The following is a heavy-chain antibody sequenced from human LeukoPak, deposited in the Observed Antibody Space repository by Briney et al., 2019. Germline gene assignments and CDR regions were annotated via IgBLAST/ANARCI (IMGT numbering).Heavy chain of an antibody. J-gene: IGHJ1*01. CDR2: ITGSGGST. CDR3: ANQYSSGWYVHFQY. CDR1: GFTFSSYA. Sequence: GGSLRLSCAASGFTFSSYAMSWVRQAPGKGLEWVSAITGSGGSTYYADSVKGRFTISRDNSKNTLYLQMNSLRAEDTAVYYCANQYSSGWYVHFQYWGQGTLVTVSS. V-gene: IGHV3-23*01. D-gene: IGHD6-19*01.